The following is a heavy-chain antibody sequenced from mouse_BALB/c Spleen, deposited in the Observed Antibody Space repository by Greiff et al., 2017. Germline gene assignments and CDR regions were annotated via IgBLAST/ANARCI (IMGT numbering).Heavy chain of an antibody. D-gene: IGHD1-1*01. Sequence: EVQLVESGGGLVQPGGSLRLSCATSGFTFTDYYMSWVRQPPGKALEWLGFIRNKANGYTTEYSASVKGRFTISRDNSQSILYLQMNTLRAEDSATYYCARDTDYGSDYWGQGTTLTVSS. CDR2: IRNKANGYTT. CDR1: GFTFTDYY. CDR3: ARDTDYGSDY. J-gene: IGHJ2*01. V-gene: IGHV7-3*02.